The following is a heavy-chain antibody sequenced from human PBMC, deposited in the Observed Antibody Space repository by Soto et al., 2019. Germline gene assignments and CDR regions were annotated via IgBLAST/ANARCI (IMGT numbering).Heavy chain of an antibody. CDR1: GFTFSSYS. Sequence: GGSLRLSCAASGFTFSSYSMNWVRQAPGKGLEWVSSISSSSSYIYYADSVKGRFTISRDNAKNSLYMQMNSLRAEDTAVYYCARLHPCSGGSCYFRSIHYYYYYYMDVWGKGTTVTVSS. CDR2: ISSSSSYI. CDR3: ARLHPCSGGSCYFRSIHYYYYYYMDV. V-gene: IGHV3-21*01. J-gene: IGHJ6*03. D-gene: IGHD2-15*01.